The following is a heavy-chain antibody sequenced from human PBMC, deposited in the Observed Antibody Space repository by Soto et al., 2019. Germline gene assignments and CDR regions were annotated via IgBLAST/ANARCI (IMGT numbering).Heavy chain of an antibody. J-gene: IGHJ4*02. CDR2: IYFDGSNK. CDR1: GFSFSTYG. V-gene: IGHV3-33*01. CDR3: ARVGGTVTSDY. D-gene: IGHD4-17*01. Sequence: QVQLVESGGGVVQPGRSLRLSCAASGFSFSTYGMHWVSQAPGKGLEWLALIYFDGSNKYYADSVKGRFTISRDNSKNTLYLQMSSLRAEDTAVYYCARVGGTVTSDYWGQGTLVTVAS.